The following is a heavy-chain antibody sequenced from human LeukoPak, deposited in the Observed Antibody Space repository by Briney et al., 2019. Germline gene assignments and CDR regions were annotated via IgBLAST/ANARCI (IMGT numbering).Heavy chain of an antibody. CDR3: ASNAGWYSSGAADY. J-gene: IGHJ4*02. V-gene: IGHV3-23*01. D-gene: IGHD6-19*01. CDR2: ISGSGGST. CDR1: GFTFSSYA. Sequence: PGGCLRLSCAASGFTFSSYAMSWVRQAPGKGLEWVSAISGSGGSTYYADSVKGRFTISRDNSKNTLYLQMNSLRAEDTAVYYCASNAGWYSSGAADYWGQGTLVTVSS.